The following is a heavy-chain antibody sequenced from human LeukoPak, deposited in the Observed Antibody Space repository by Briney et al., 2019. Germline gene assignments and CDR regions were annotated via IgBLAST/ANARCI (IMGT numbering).Heavy chain of an antibody. J-gene: IGHJ5*02. CDR3: ARVLGYRYGTNWFDP. Sequence: SETLSLTCAVYGGSFSGYYWSWIRQPPGKGLEWIGEINHSGSTNHNPSLKSRVTISVDTSKNQFSLKLSSATAADTAVYYCARVLGYRYGTNWFDPWGQGTLVTVSS. CDR2: INHSGST. CDR1: GGSFSGYY. D-gene: IGHD3-16*02. V-gene: IGHV4-34*01.